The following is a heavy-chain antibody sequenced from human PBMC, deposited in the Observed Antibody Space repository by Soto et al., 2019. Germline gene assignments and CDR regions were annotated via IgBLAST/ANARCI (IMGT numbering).Heavy chain of an antibody. D-gene: IGHD3-3*01. Sequence: SETLSLTCTVSGGSIRSSSYYLGWIRQPPGKGLEWIGSIYYSGSTYYNPSLKSRVTISVDTSKNQFSLKLSSVTAADTAVYYCARVGYYDFWSGHWDGMDVWGQGTTVTVSS. J-gene: IGHJ6*02. CDR2: IYYSGST. V-gene: IGHV4-39*01. CDR1: GGSIRSSSYY. CDR3: ARVGYYDFWSGHWDGMDV.